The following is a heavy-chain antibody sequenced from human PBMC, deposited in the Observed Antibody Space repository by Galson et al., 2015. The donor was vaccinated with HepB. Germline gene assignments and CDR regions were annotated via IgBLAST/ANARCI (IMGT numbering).Heavy chain of an antibody. J-gene: IGHJ3*02. CDR3: ALPYCDGDCLDAFDI. CDR2: ISDDGSNK. CDR1: GFTFSSYG. V-gene: IGHV3-30*03. Sequence: SLRLSCAASGFTFSSYGMHWVRQAPGKGLEWVAVISDDGSNKYCADSVKGRFTISRDNSKNTLYLQMNSLRAEDTAVYYCALPYCDGDCLDAFDIWGQGTTVTVSP. D-gene: IGHD2-21*02.